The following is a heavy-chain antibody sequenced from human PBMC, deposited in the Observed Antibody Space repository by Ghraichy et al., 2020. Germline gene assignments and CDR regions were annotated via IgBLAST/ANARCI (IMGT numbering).Heavy chain of an antibody. J-gene: IGHJ4*02. V-gene: IGHV4-59*01. CDR3: ARDSGNSYGPTFDY. D-gene: IGHD5-18*01. CDR2: IYNSGST. Sequence: SETLSLTYTVSGGSISSYYWSWIRQPPGKGLEWIGYIYNSGSTNYNPSLKSRVTISVDTSKNQFSLRLSSVTAADTAVYYCARDSGNSYGPTFDYWGQGTLVTVSS. CDR1: GGSISSYY.